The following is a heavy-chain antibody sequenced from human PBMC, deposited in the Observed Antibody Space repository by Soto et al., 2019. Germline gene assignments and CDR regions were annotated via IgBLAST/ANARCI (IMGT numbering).Heavy chain of an antibody. D-gene: IGHD1-1*01. J-gene: IGHJ1*01. V-gene: IGHV4-4*02. CDR1: GDSINSNYC. CDR2: IYYSGGT. CDR3: ATVSAGGLRY. Sequence: QVQLQESGPGLVRPSGTLSLTCAVSGDSINSNYCWTWVRQPPGKGLEWIAEIYYSGGTSYNPSLTRRFTRSMHKSKHQYSLHLTSLPVAHTAMHSHATVSAGGLRYRGPGTLVTVSS.